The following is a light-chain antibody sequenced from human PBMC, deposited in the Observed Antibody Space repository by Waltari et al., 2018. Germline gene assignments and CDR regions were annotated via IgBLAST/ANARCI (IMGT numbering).Light chain of an antibody. J-gene: IGKJ2*01. CDR2: GAS. CDR1: QSVGSY. Sequence: EVVLTQSPATLSVSPGERATLSCRASQSVGSYLAWYQQRPGQAPRLLIYGASTRARSIPARFSGSGSGTDFTLTISSLQSEDLVVYYCQQYNNWPYTFGQGTKLEIK. CDR3: QQYNNWPYT. V-gene: IGKV3-15*01.